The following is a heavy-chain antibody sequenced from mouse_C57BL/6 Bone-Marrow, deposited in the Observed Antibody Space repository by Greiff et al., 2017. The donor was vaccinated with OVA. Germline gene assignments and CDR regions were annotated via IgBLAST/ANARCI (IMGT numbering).Heavy chain of an antibody. V-gene: IGHV1-42*01. CDR1: GYSFTGYY. D-gene: IGHD1-1*01. CDR3: AREDYYGSSYVGRAMDY. J-gene: IGHJ4*01. CDR2: INPSTGGT. Sequence: VQLQQSGPELVKPGASVKISCKASGYSFTGYYMNWVKQSPEKSLEWIGEINPSTGGTTYNQKFKAKATLTVDKSSSTAYMQLKSLTSEDSAVYYCAREDYYGSSYVGRAMDYWGQGTSVTVSS.